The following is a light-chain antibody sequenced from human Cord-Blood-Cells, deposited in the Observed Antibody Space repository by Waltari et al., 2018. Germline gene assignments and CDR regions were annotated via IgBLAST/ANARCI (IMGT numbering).Light chain of an antibody. CDR1: SGSIASNY. CDR3: QSYDSSNWV. CDR2: EAN. Sequence: NFMLTQPHSVSESPGKTVTISCTRSSGSIASNYVQWYQPRPGSAPTTVIYEANQRPPGVPDRFSGSTDSSSNSASLTISGLKTEDEADYYCQSYDSSNWVFGGGTKLTVL. V-gene: IGLV6-57*03. J-gene: IGLJ3*02.